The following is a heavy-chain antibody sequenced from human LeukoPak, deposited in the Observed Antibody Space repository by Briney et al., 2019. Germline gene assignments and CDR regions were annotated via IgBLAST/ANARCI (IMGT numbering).Heavy chain of an antibody. D-gene: IGHD1-26*01. CDR3: ARFYSESYGEGFGVDY. CDR1: GYTFTGYY. V-gene: IGHV1-2*02. CDR2: INPYSGGT. Sequence: ASVKVSCKASGYTFTGYYMHWVRQAPGQGLEWMGWINPYSGGTNYAQKFQGRVTMTRDTSISTAYMELSRLRSDDTAVYYCARFYSESYGEGFGVDYWGQGTLVTVSS. J-gene: IGHJ4*02.